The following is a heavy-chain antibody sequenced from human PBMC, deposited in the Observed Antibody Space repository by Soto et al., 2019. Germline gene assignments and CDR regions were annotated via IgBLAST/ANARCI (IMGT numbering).Heavy chain of an antibody. D-gene: IGHD2-2*01. CDR1: GYTFTSYG. CDR2: ISAYNGNT. V-gene: IGHV1-18*01. CDR3: ARAVVPAAKGNWFDP. Sequence: ASVKVSCKASGYTFTSYGISWVRQAPGQGLEWMGWISAYNGNTNYAQKLQGRVTMTTDTFTSTAYMELRSLRSDDTAVYYCARAVVPAAKGNWFDPWGQGTLVTVSS. J-gene: IGHJ5*02.